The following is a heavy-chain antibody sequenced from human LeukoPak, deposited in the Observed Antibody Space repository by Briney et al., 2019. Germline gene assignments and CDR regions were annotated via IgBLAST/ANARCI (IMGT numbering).Heavy chain of an antibody. D-gene: IGHD3-10*01. Sequence: SETLSLTCTVSGGSISSYWWSWIRQHPGKGLEWIGYIYYSGSTYYNPSLKSRVTISVDTSRNQFSLKLSSVTAADTAVYYCAGTYGSGSYLYFDYWGQGTLVTVSS. V-gene: IGHV4-59*06. CDR3: AGTYGSGSYLYFDY. CDR2: IYYSGST. CDR1: GGSISSYW. J-gene: IGHJ4*02.